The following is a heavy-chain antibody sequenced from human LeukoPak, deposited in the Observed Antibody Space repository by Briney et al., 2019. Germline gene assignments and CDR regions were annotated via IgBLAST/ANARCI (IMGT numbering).Heavy chain of an antibody. CDR1: GFTFSSNG. V-gene: IGHV3-30*02. J-gene: IGHJ4*02. Sequence: PGGSLRLSCVASGFTFSSNGMHWVRQAPGKGLERVTFMQYDGSKKYYAVSVKGRFTISRDNSKNTLYLEMNSLRAEDTAVYYCAKDIGSYYDYWGQGILVTVSS. D-gene: IGHD3-10*01. CDR2: MQYDGSKK. CDR3: AKDIGSYYDY.